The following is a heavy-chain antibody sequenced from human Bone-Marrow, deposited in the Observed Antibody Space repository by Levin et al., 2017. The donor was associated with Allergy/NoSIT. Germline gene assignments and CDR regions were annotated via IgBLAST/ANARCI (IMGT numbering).Heavy chain of an antibody. CDR1: GGTFSSYA. V-gene: IGHV1-69*06. CDR3: ARRGYCSSTSCYFGTVGNWFDP. CDR2: IIPIFGTA. D-gene: IGHD2-2*01. Sequence: SVKVSCKASGGTFSSYAISWVRQAPGQGLEWMGGIIPIFGTANYAQKFQGRVTITADKSTSTAYMELSSLRSEDTAVYYCARRGYCSSTSCYFGTVGNWFDPWGQGTLVTVSS. J-gene: IGHJ5*02.